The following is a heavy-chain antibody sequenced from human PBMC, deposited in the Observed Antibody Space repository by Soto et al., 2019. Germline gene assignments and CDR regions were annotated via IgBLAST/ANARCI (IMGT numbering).Heavy chain of an antibody. CDR3: ARNSRNYYDSSGHLDY. D-gene: IGHD3-22*01. CDR2: ISSNGGST. V-gene: IGHV3-64*02. Sequence: GGSLRLSCAASGFTFSSYAMHWVRQAPGKGLEYVSAISSNGGSTYYADSVKGRFTISRDNSKNTLYLQMGSLRAEDMAVYYCARNSRNYYDSSGHLDYWGQGTLVTVSS. J-gene: IGHJ4*02. CDR1: GFTFSSYA.